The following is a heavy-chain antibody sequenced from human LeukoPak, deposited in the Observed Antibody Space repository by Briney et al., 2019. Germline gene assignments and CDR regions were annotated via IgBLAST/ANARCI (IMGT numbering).Heavy chain of an antibody. Sequence: GASVKVSCKASGHTFTSYAMHWVRQAPGQRLEWMGWINAGNGNTKYSQKFQGRVTITRDTSASTAYMELSSLRSEDTAVYYCARADYDYVLPYYYGMDVWGQGTTVTVSS. D-gene: IGHD3-16*01. CDR3: ARADYDYVLPYYYGMDV. V-gene: IGHV1-3*01. CDR1: GHTFTSYA. CDR2: INAGNGNT. J-gene: IGHJ6*02.